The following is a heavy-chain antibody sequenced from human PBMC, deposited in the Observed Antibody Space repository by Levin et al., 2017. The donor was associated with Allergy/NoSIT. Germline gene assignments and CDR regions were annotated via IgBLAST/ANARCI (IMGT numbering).Heavy chain of an antibody. CDR1: TFLFSDYT. CDR3: ARGLKILTTGSLYHNAMEA. Sequence: SCAASTFLFSDYTMNWVRQAPGKGLEWVASISRRSSYIYYADSVKGRFTISRDNAKNSVSLQMNSLRAEDTAIYYCARGLKILTTGSLYHNAMEALGQGT. J-gene: IGHJ6*01. V-gene: IGHV3-21*06. CDR2: ISRRSSYI. D-gene: IGHD3-9*01.